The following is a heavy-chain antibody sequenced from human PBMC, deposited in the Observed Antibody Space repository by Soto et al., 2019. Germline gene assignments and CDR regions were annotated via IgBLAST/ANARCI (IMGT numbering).Heavy chain of an antibody. D-gene: IGHD5-18*01. Sequence: QVQLVESGGGLVKPGGSLRLSCVASGFTLSDYYMSWIRQAPGKGLEWVAYIRSSGTSDNYADSVKGRFTFSRDNAKNPLFLQMSRLIAEDTALYCCAIRAMGSYYYMDVWGKGTMVTVSS. CDR2: IRSSGTSD. CDR1: GFTLSDYY. J-gene: IGHJ6*03. V-gene: IGHV3-11*01. CDR3: AIRAMGSYYYMDV.